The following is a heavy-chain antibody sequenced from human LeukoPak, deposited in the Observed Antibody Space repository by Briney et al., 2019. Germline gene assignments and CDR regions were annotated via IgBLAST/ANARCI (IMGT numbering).Heavy chain of an antibody. D-gene: IGHD5-18*01. V-gene: IGHV1-69*05. CDR2: IIPIFGTA. CDR1: GGTFSSYA. CDR3: ARAASEYSYGRVDF. J-gene: IGHJ4*02. Sequence: SVKVSCKASGGTFSSYAISWVRQAPGQGLEWMGVIIPIFGTANYAQKFQGRVTITTDESTSTAYMELSSLRSEDTAVYYCARAASEYSYGRVDFWGQGTLVTVSS.